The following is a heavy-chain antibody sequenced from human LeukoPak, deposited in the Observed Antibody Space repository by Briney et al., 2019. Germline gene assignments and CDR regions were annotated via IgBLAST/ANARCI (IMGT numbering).Heavy chain of an antibody. J-gene: IGHJ4*02. Sequence: TGGSLRLSCAASGFNFDYFGMSWVRQAPGKGLQWVSIINWDGGSKGYADSVKGRFTISRDNDKNYLYLQMNSLRVEDTAFYYCAREGYGSDWDYWGQGTLVTVSS. D-gene: IGHD4-17*01. CDR2: INWDGGSK. V-gene: IGHV3-20*04. CDR3: AREGYGSDWDY. CDR1: GFNFDYFG.